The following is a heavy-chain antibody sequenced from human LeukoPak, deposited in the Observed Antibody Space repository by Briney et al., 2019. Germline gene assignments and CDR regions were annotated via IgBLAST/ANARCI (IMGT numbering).Heavy chain of an antibody. CDR2: IYYSGTT. V-gene: IGHV4-59*01. J-gene: IGHJ3*02. CDR1: GGSISTYY. CDR3: ARGASGTLYDAFDI. D-gene: IGHD1-26*01. Sequence: SETLSLTCTVSGGSISTYYWSWIRQPPGGGLEWIGSIYYSGTTHSNPSLKSRATISVDTSKNHLSLKVNSVTAADTAVYCCARGASGTLYDAFDIWGRGTMVTVSS.